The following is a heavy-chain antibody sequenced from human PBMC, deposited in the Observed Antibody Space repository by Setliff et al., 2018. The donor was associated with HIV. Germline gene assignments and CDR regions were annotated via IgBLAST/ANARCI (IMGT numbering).Heavy chain of an antibody. Sequence: PSETLSLTCSVSGVSTSSSTYYWAWIRQPPGMGLEWIANILYSGSTYYNPSLRSRVTISVDTSKNQFSLKLNSVTAADTAVYYCARPQLGWGGGSHFDYWGQGTLVTVSS. CDR2: ILYSGST. V-gene: IGHV4-39*01. CDR3: ARPQLGWGGGSHFDY. D-gene: IGHD1-1*01. CDR1: GVSTSSSTYY. J-gene: IGHJ4*02.